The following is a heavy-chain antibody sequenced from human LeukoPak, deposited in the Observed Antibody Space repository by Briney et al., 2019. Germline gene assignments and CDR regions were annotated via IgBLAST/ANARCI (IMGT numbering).Heavy chain of an antibody. CDR2: IHPSGST. V-gene: IGHV4-34*01. Sequence: SETLSLTCVVHGGSFSGYYWSWIRQPPGKGLEWIGEIHPSGSTNYNPSLKSRVTISVDTSKNQFSLKLSSVTAADTAVYFCSRGSDTYKSGVDWGQGTLVTVSS. J-gene: IGHJ4*02. D-gene: IGHD1-26*01. CDR1: GGSFSGYY. CDR3: SRGSDTYKSGVD.